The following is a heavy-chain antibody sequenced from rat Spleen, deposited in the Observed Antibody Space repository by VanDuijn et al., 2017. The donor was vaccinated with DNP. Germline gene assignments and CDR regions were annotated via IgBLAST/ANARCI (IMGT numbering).Heavy chain of an antibody. V-gene: IGHV5-19*01. CDR1: GFTSSNYG. D-gene: IGHD1-12*02. Sequence: EVQLVEPGGGLVQPGRSLKLSCAASGFTSSNYGMHWIRQAPTQGLEWVATISTSGSRTYYPDSVKGRFTISRDNAKSTLYLQMDSLRSEDMATYYCARWGDYFDYWGQGVMVTVSS. CDR3: ARWGDYFDY. CDR2: ISTSGSRT. J-gene: IGHJ2*01.